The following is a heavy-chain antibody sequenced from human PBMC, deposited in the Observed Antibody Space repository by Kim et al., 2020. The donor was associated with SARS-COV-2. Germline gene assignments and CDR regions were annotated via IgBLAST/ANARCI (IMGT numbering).Heavy chain of an antibody. CDR3: AKERQTTTWYDA. D-gene: IGHD6-25*01. CDR1: GFTFSSYG. CDR2: ISFDGTNK. V-gene: IGHV3-30*18. Sequence: GGSLRLSCAASGFTFSSYGMHWVRQAPGKGLEWVAVISFDGTNKFYGDFVKGRFTISRDNSRNTIYLQMNSLRGEDTAVYYCAKERQTTTWYDAWGQGTLVTVSS. J-gene: IGHJ5*02.